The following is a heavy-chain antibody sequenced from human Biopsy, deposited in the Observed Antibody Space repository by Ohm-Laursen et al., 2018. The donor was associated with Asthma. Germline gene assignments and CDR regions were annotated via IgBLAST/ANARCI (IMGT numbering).Heavy chain of an antibody. CDR2: INTVFGTT. CDR1: GGTFNTYV. D-gene: IGHD2-15*01. V-gene: IGHV1-69*01. CDR3: ARKAGSCMSRTCYSLDF. J-gene: IGHJ4*02. Sequence: SSVKVACNSLGGTFNTYVIGWARQAPGQGLEWMGWINTVFGTTTYTQKFQDRVTITADDSTSTVCMELSSLRSEDTAVYYCARKAGSCMSRTCYSLDFWGQGTLVTVSS.